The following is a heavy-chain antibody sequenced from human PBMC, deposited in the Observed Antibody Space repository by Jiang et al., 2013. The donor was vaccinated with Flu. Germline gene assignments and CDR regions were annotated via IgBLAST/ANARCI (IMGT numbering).Heavy chain of an antibody. V-gene: IGHV4-31*02. D-gene: IGHD1-1*01. CDR3: ARDLERLSKGDAFDI. J-gene: IGHJ3*02. Sequence: SRVTISVDTSKNQFSLKLSSVTAADTAVYYCARDLERLSKGDAFDIWGQGTMVTVSS.